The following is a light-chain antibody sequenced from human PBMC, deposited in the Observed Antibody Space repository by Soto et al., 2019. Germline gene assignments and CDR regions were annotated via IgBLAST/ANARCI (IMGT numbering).Light chain of an antibody. J-gene: IGLJ1*01. CDR3: QSYDSSLRYV. Sequence: QSVLTQPPSVSGAPGQRVTISCTGSSSNIGAGYDVHWYQQLPGTAPKLLIYGNSNRPSRVPDRFSGSKSGTSAPLAITGLQAEDEADYYCQSYDSSLRYVFGTGTKVTVL. CDR2: GNS. V-gene: IGLV1-40*01. CDR1: SSNIGAGYD.